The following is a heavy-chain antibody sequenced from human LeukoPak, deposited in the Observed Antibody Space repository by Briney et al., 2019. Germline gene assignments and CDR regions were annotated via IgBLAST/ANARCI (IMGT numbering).Heavy chain of an antibody. D-gene: IGHD5-18*01. CDR3: ASPGRGYSYGLDASDI. J-gene: IGHJ3*02. CDR1: GYTFTGYY. Sequence: ASVKVSCKASGYTFTGYYMHWVRQAPGQGLEWMGWINPNSGGTNYAQKFQGRVTMTRDTSISTAYIELSRLRSDDTAVYYCASPGRGYSYGLDASDIWGQGTMVTVSS. V-gene: IGHV1-2*02. CDR2: INPNSGGT.